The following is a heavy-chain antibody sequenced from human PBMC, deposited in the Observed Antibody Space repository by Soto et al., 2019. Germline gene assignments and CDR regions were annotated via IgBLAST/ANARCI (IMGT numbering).Heavy chain of an antibody. CDR3: AGEVASGY. V-gene: IGHV3-30*03. CDR2: ISKDGSTK. J-gene: IGHJ4*02. D-gene: IGHD2-21*01. Sequence: QVQLVESGGGVVQPEGSLRLSCAVSGFTFSSFGMHWVRQAPGKGLEWVAVISKDGSTKYYADSVKGRFTISRDNSKNTLYLHRSILRAEDQAVYYGAGEVASGYWGQGTLVTVSS. CDR1: GFTFSSFG.